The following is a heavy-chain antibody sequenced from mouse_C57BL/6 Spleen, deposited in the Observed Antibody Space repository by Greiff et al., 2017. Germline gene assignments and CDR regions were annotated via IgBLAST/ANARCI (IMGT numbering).Heavy chain of an antibody. J-gene: IGHJ3*01. V-gene: IGHV1-15*01. CDR1: GYTFTDYE. Sequence: VQLQQSGAELVRPGASVPLSCKASGYTFTDYEMHWVKQTPVHGLEWIGAIDPETGGTAYNQKFKGKAILTADKSSSTAYMELRSLTSEDSAVYYCTRYAYDVGSFAYWGQGTLVTVSA. CDR2: IDPETGGT. CDR3: TRYAYDVGSFAY. D-gene: IGHD2-2*01.